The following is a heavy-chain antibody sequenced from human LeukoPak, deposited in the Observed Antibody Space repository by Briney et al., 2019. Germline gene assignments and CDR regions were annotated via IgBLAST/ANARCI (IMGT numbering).Heavy chain of an antibody. CDR3: AKLSGGEPRDY. J-gene: IGHJ4*02. D-gene: IGHD3-16*01. Sequence: GGSLRLSCAASGFTFSSYSMNWVRQAPGKGLEWVSYISSSSSTIYYADSVKGRFTISRDNSKNTLYLQMNSLRVEDTAVYYCAKLSGGEPRDYWGQGTLVTVSS. V-gene: IGHV3-48*01. CDR2: ISSSSSTI. CDR1: GFTFSSYS.